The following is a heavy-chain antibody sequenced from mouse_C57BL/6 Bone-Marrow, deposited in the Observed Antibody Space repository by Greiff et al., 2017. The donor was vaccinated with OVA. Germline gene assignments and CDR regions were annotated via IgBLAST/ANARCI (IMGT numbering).Heavy chain of an antibody. V-gene: IGHV1-59*01. CDR2: IDPSDSYT. J-gene: IGHJ3*01. Sequence: VQLQQPGAELVRPGTSVKLSCKASGYTFTSYWMHWVKQRPGQGLEWIGVIDPSDSYTNYNQKFKGKATLTVDTSSSTAYMQLSSLTSEDSAVYYCARERGPIYYDYDWFAYWGQGTLVTVSA. CDR3: ARERGPIYYDYDWFAY. CDR1: GYTFTSYW. D-gene: IGHD2-4*01.